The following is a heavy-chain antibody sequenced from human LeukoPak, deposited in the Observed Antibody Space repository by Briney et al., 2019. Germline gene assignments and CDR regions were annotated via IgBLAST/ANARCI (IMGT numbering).Heavy chain of an antibody. V-gene: IGHV4-39*07. CDR1: GGSISSSSYY. Sequence: SETLSLTCTVSGGSISSSSYYWGWIRQPPGKGLEWIGSIYYSGTTHYNPSLKSRVTISLDTSKNQFSLRLTSVTAADTAVYYCARGRLIAATGRRWYFDLWGRGTQVTVSS. D-gene: IGHD6-13*01. CDR2: IYYSGTT. CDR3: ARGRLIAATGRRWYFDL. J-gene: IGHJ2*01.